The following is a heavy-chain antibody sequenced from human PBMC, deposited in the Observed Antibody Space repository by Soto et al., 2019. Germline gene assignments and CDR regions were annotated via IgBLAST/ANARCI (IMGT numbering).Heavy chain of an antibody. CDR2: VIPVLKTA. CDR3: TKDGLGPTRRYFAF. CDR1: GGTFTSYS. Sequence: QVQLVHSGAEVKKPGSSVKVSCQASGGTFTSYSITWVRQAPGQGLECVGRVIPVLKTADYAQKFQGRITITADKSTNTAYMELSSLTPEDTAVYYCTKDGLGPTRRYFAFWGQGTLVTVSS. D-gene: IGHD1-26*01. J-gene: IGHJ4*02. V-gene: IGHV1-69*08.